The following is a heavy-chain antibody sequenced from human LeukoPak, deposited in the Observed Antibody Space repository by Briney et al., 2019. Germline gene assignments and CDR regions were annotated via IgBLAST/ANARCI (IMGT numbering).Heavy chain of an antibody. D-gene: IGHD5-24*01. J-gene: IGHJ4*02. CDR2: INPDNGGT. V-gene: IGHV1-2*02. Sequence: ASVKVSCKASGYTFTGYHMHWVRQAPGQGLEWMGWINPDNGGTIYAQKFQGRVTMTRDTSITTAYMDLSSLRFDDTAVYYCARGSGRGSRDGYTDTDYWGQGTLVTVSS. CDR3: ARGSGRGSRDGYTDTDY. CDR1: GYTFTGYH.